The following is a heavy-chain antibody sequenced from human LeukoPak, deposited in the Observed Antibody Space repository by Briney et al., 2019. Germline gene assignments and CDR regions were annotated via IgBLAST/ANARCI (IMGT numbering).Heavy chain of an antibody. Sequence: GGSLRLSCVASGFIVSSNYMSWVRQAPGKGLEWVSIINSGGRTYYADSVKGRFTVSRDNSKNTLYLQMNSLRAEDTAVYYCAREYSSSTGKASDYWGQGTLVTVSS. CDR3: AREYSSSTGKASDY. CDR2: INSGGRT. J-gene: IGHJ4*02. D-gene: IGHD6-6*01. CDR1: GFIVSSNY. V-gene: IGHV3-53*01.